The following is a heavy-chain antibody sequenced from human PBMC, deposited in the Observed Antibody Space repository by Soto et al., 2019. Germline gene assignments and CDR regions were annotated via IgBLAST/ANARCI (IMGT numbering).Heavy chain of an antibody. CDR3: AKALTTVTTADAFDM. CDR2: ISYDGSNK. Sequence: QVPLVESGGGVVQPGRSLRLSCAASGFTFSSYGMHWVRQAPGKGLEWVAVISYDGSNKYYADSVKGRFTISRDNSKNTLDLQMNSLRVEDTAVYYCAKALTTVTTADAFDMWGQGTKVTVSS. V-gene: IGHV3-30*18. D-gene: IGHD4-17*01. J-gene: IGHJ3*02. CDR1: GFTFSSYG.